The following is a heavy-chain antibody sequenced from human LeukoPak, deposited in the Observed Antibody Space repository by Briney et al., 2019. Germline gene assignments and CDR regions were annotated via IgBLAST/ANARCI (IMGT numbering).Heavy chain of an antibody. J-gene: IGHJ4*02. V-gene: IGHV4-59*01. CDR2: IYYSGSS. CDR3: ARDSGQQLAIDY. Sequence: PLETLFVTRTVSGGSLSSYYWSWIRQPPGKGLEWIGFIYYSGSSKYNPSPKSRVTISVDTSKNQFSLKLSSVTAADTAVYYCARDSGQQLAIDYWGQGTLVTVSS. D-gene: IGHD6-13*01. CDR1: GGSLSSYY.